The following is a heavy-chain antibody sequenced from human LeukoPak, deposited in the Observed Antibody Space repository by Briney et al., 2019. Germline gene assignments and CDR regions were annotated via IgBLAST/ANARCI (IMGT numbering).Heavy chain of an antibody. CDR3: VRGPDYGSRSDFFDH. Sequence: PGGSLRLSCAASGFTFSSYAMSWVRQAPGKGLEWVSAISGSGGSTYYADSMKGRFTISRDNSKNTLYLQMDSLRVEDTAVYYCVRGPDYGSRSDFFDHWGQGTLVTVSS. V-gene: IGHV3-23*01. CDR1: GFTFSSYA. J-gene: IGHJ4*02. CDR2: ISGSGGST. D-gene: IGHD3-10*01.